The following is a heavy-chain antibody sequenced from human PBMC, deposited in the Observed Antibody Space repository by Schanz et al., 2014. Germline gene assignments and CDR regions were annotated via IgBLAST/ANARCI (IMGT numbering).Heavy chain of an antibody. Sequence: QVHLVQSGAEVKKPGASVKVSCKASGYTFTSDSMHWVRQAPGQGLEWMGWISAYNGNTNYAQKLQGRVTMTTDTSTSTAYMELRSLRSDDTAVYYCATMWGYCTATACQILEVLDVWGQGSLXTVSS. J-gene: IGHJ4*02. CDR1: GYTFTSDS. CDR2: ISAYNGNT. D-gene: IGHD2-8*02. V-gene: IGHV1-18*04. CDR3: ATMWGYCTATACQILEVLDV.